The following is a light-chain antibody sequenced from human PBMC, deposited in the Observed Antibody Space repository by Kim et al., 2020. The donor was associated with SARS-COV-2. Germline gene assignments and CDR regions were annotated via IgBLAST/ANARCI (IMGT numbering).Light chain of an antibody. CDR2: HTS. V-gene: IGKV3-11*01. Sequence: ILLTQSPATLSLSPGERATLSCRASQSIGDSLAWYQQKPGQAPRLLIYHTSNRATGIPARFSGSGSGTDFTLTISRLEPEDFAVYYCLQRSSWPQAFGQGTKVEIK. CDR1: QSIGDS. CDR3: LQRSSWPQA. J-gene: IGKJ1*01.